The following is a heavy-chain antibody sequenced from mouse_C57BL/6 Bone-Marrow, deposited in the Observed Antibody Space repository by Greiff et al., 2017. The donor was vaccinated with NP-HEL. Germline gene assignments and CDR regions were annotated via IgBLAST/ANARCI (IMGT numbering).Heavy chain of an antibody. CDR3: ARAYYSPHYYAMDY. CDR2: IDPSDSYT. CDR1: GYTFTSYW. J-gene: IGHJ4*01. Sequence: QVQLQQPGAELVMPGASVKLSCKASGYTFTSYWMHWVKQRPGPGLEWIGEIDPSDSYTNYNQKFKGKSTLTVDKSSSTAYMQLSSLTSEDSAVYYCARAYYSPHYYAMDYWGQGTSVTVSS. D-gene: IGHD2-12*01. V-gene: IGHV1-69*01.